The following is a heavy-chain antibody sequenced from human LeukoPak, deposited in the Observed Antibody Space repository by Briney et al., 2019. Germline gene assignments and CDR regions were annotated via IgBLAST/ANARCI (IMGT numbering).Heavy chain of an antibody. V-gene: IGHV4-59*01. CDR3: ARQRVASRRPDASDI. J-gene: IGHJ3*02. CDR2: IYYSGST. Sequence: PSETLSLTCTVSGGSITNYYWNWIRQPPGKGLEWIGHIYYSGSTNYNPSLKSRVTISVDTSKNQFSLKLSSVTAADAAVYYWARQRVASRRPDASDIWGQGTMVTVSS. CDR1: GGSITNYY. D-gene: IGHD2-15*01.